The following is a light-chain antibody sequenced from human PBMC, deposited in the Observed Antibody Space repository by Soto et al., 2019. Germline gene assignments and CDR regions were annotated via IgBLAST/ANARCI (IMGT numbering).Light chain of an antibody. V-gene: IGLV1-47*01. CDR2: RNN. CDR1: SSNIGSNY. J-gene: IGLJ3*02. Sequence: QAVVTQPPSASGTPGQRVTISCSGSSSNIGSNYVYWYHQLPGTAPKLVIYRNNQRPSGVPDRISGSKSGTSASLAISGLRSEDEADYYCAAWDDRLNAWVIGGGTQLTVL. CDR3: AAWDDRLNAWV.